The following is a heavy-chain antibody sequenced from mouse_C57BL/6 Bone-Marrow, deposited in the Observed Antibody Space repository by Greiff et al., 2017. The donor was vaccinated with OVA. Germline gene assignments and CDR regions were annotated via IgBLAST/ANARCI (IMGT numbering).Heavy chain of an antibody. CDR2: IHPSDSDT. Sequence: QVQLKQPGAELVKPGASVKVSCKASGYTFTSYWMHWVKQRPGQGLEWIGRIHPSDSDTNYNQKLKGKAPLTVDKSSSTAYMQLSSLTSEDSAVYYCAIEGDYYGSRDWGQGTLVTVSA. J-gene: IGHJ3*01. CDR3: AIEGDYYGSRD. CDR1: GYTFTSYW. V-gene: IGHV1-74*01. D-gene: IGHD1-1*01.